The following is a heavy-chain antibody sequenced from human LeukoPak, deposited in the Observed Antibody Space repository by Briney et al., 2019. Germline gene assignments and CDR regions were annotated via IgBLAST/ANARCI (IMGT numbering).Heavy chain of an antibody. D-gene: IGHD6-13*01. CDR3: ARGLAAAGKLDY. CDR1: GFTFSSYA. V-gene: IGHV3-30-3*01. J-gene: IGHJ4*02. Sequence: GGSLRLSCAASGFTFSSYAMHWVRQAPGKGLEWVAVISYDGSNKYYADSVKGRFTISRDNSKNTLYLQMNSLRAEDTAVYYCARGLAAAGKLDYWGQGTLVTVSS. CDR2: ISYDGSNK.